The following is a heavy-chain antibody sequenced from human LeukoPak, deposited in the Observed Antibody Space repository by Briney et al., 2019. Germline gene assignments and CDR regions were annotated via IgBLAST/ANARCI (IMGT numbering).Heavy chain of an antibody. J-gene: IGHJ6*02. CDR2: MNPNSGNT. CDR1: GYTFTSYD. V-gene: IGHV1-8*01. Sequence: ASVKVSCKASGYTFTSYDINWVRQATGQGLEWMGWMNPNSGNTGYAQKFQGRVTMTRNTSISTAYMELSSLRSEDTAVYYCRLLWFGEYGMDVWGQGTTVTVPS. CDR3: RLLWFGEYGMDV. D-gene: IGHD3-10*01.